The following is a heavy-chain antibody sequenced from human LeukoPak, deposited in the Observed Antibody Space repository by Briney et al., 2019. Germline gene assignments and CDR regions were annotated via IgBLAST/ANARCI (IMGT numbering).Heavy chain of an antibody. CDR1: GFSLSTSGVS. J-gene: IGHJ4*02. Sequence: GSGPTLVNPTQTLTLTCTFSGFSLSTSGVSVSWIRQPPGKALEWLARIDWDDDKHYSTSLKTRLTISKDTSRNQVVLTMTNVDPADTATYYCARAAGIVGINSEHYLDSWGQGTLVTVSS. V-gene: IGHV2-70*11. CDR2: IDWDDDK. D-gene: IGHD1-26*01. CDR3: ARAAGIVGINSEHYLDS.